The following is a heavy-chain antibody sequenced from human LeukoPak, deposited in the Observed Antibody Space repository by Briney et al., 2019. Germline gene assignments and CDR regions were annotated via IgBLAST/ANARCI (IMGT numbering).Heavy chain of an antibody. CDR1: GFTFSGYW. J-gene: IGHJ4*02. CDR2: IKQDGSEK. Sequence: PGGSLRLSCAASGFTFSGYWMSWVRQAPGKGLEWVANIKQDGSEKYYVDPVKGRFTISRDNAKNSLYLQMNSLRVDDTAVYYCAREAIWGQGTLVTVSS. CDR3: AREAI. V-gene: IGHV3-7*01.